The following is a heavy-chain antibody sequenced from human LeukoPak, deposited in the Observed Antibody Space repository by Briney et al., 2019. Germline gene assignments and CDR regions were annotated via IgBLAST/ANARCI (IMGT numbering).Heavy chain of an antibody. CDR3: ANDNRYGSSSEGPDFDY. CDR2: IIWDDGST. V-gene: IGHV3-43D*03. D-gene: IGHD6-6*01. Sequence: SGGSLRLSCAASGFTFDDYGMHWVRQAPGKGLEWVSLIIWDDGSTYYADSVKGRFTISRDNSKNSLYLQMNSLRAEDTALYYCANDNRYGSSSEGPDFDYWGQGTLVNVSS. CDR1: GFTFDDYG. J-gene: IGHJ4*02.